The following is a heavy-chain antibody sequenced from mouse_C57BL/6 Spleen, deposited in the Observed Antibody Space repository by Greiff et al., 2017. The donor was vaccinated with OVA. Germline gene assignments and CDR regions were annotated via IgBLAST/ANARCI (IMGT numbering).Heavy chain of an antibody. CDR1: GYSFTGHY. CDR3: ARGYYGSSVDY. Sequence: LVESGPELVKPAASVKISCKASGYSFTGHYMNWVKQSPEKSLEWIGEINPSTGGTTYNQKFKAKATLTVDKSSSTAYMQLKSLTSEDSAVYYCARGYYGSSVDYWGQGTTLTVSS. J-gene: IGHJ2*01. V-gene: IGHV1-42*01. CDR2: INPSTGGT. D-gene: IGHD1-1*01.